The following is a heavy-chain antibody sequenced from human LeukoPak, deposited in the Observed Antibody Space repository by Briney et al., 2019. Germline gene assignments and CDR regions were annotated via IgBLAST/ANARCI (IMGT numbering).Heavy chain of an antibody. V-gene: IGHV4-34*01. Sequence: SETLSLTCAVYGGSFSGYYWSWIRQPPGKGLEWIGEINHSGSTNYNPSLKSRVTISVDTSKNQFSLKLSSVTAADTAVYYCARELRVIWFGELLSYGMDVWGKGTTVTVSS. D-gene: IGHD3-10*01. CDR1: GGSFSGYY. CDR2: INHSGST. J-gene: IGHJ6*04. CDR3: ARELRVIWFGELLSYGMDV.